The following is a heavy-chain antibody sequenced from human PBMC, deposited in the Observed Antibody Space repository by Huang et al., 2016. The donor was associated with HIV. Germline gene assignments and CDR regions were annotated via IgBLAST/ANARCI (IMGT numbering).Heavy chain of an antibody. Sequence: QVQLVQSGAEVKKPGSSVKVSCKASGGTFSTYAISWVRQAPGQGLEWRGGIVPIFGTANYAQKFQGTVTITADEVTSTAYMELSSLRSEDTALYYCARGRTRSSLYDSYYGLDVWGQGTTVTVSS. J-gene: IGHJ6*02. CDR3: ARGRTRSSLYDSYYGLDV. D-gene: IGHD6-6*01. CDR1: GGTFSTYA. V-gene: IGHV1-69*01. CDR2: IVPIFGTA.